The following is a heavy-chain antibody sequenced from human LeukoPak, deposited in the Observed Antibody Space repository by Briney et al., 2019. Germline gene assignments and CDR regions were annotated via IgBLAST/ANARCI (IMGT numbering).Heavy chain of an antibody. Sequence: SQTLSLTCAISGDSVSSNSAAWTWIRQSPSKGLEWLGRTYYRSKWYNDYAVSVKSRITINPDTSKNQFSLQLNSMTPEDTAVYYCVGGNYWFDPWGQGTLVTVSS. J-gene: IGHJ5*01. CDR3: VGGNYWFDP. V-gene: IGHV6-1*01. D-gene: IGHD1-26*01. CDR2: TYYRSKWYN. CDR1: GDSVSSNSAA.